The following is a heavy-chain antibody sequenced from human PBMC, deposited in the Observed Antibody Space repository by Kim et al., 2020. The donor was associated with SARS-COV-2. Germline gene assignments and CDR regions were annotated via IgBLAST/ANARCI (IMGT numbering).Heavy chain of an antibody. CDR3: AKDDGPYSSGWYPLDY. CDR2: ISGSGGST. V-gene: IGHV3-23*01. CDR1: GFTFSSYA. D-gene: IGHD6-19*01. J-gene: IGHJ4*02. Sequence: GGSLRLSCAASGFTFSSYAMSWVRQAPGKGLEWVSAISGSGGSTYYADSVKGRFTISRDNSKNTLYLQMNSLRAEDTAVYYCAKDDGPYSSGWYPLDYWGQGTLVTVSS.